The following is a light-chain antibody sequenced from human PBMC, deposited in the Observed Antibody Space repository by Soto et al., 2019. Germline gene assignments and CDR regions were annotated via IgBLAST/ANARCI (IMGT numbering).Light chain of an antibody. V-gene: IGLV2-8*01. Sequence: QSALTQPPSASGSPGQSVTISCTGTSSDVGGYNYVSWYQQHPGKAPKLMIYEVSKRPSGVPDRFSGSKSGNTASLTVSGLQAEDEADYYRSSYAGSNKRVFGGGTKLTVL. CDR3: SSYAGSNKRV. CDR2: EVS. CDR1: SSDVGGYNY. J-gene: IGLJ3*02.